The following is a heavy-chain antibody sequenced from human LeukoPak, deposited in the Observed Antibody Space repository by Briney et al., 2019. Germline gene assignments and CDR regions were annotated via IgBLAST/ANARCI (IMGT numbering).Heavy chain of an antibody. D-gene: IGHD4-17*01. V-gene: IGHV4-30-2*01. CDR3: ARVLYGVTGY. J-gene: IGHJ4*02. CDR1: GGSISSGGYY. Sequence: SETLSLTCTVSGGSISSGGYYWSWIRQPPGKGLEWIGYIYHSGSTYYNPSLKSRVTISVDTSKNQFSLKLSSVTAADTAVYYCARVLYGVTGYWGQGTLVTVSS. CDR2: IYHSGST.